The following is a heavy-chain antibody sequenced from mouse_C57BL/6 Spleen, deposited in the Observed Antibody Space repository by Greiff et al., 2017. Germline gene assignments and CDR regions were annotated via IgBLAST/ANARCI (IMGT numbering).Heavy chain of an antibody. CDR1: GYTFTSYW. CDR2: IHPNSGST. V-gene: IGHV1-64*01. D-gene: IGHD3-2*02. J-gene: IGHJ2*01. Sequence: QVQLQQPGAELVKPGASVKLSCKASGYTFTSYWMHWVKQRPGQGLEWIGMIHPNSGSTNYNEKFKSKATLTVDKSSSTAYMQLSSLTAEDSAVYYCARGNSSGYVPFDYWGQGTTLTVSS. CDR3: ARGNSSGYVPFDY.